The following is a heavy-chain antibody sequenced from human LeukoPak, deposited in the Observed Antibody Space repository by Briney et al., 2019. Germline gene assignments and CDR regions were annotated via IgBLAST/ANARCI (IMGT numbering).Heavy chain of an antibody. D-gene: IGHD3-9*01. CDR1: GFTFSSYG. CDR2: ISYDGSNK. J-gene: IGHJ4*02. CDR3: AKGLYDILTGYCFDY. Sequence: GRSLRLSCAASGFTFSSYGMHWVRQAPGKGLEWVAVISYDGSNKYYADSVKGRFTISRDNSKNTLYLQMNSLRAEDTAVYYCAKGLYDILTGYCFDYWGQGTLVTVSS. V-gene: IGHV3-30*18.